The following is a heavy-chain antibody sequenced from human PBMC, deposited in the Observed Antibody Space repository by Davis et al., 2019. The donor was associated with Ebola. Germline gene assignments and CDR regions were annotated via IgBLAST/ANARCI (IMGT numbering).Heavy chain of an antibody. D-gene: IGHD3-16*01. J-gene: IGHJ4*02. Sequence: GESLKISCVASGFTFSTYWMTWVRQAPGKGLEWVANIKEEGSEQYYVDSVKGRFTISRDNAKNSLYLQMNSLRVEDTAVYYCARGIMKYYFEYWGQGSLVTVSP. CDR2: IKEEGSEQ. V-gene: IGHV3-7*01. CDR3: ARGIMKYYFEY. CDR1: GFTFSTYW.